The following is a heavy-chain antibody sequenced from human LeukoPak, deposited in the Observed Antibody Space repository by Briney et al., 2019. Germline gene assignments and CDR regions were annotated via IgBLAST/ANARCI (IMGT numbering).Heavy chain of an antibody. V-gene: IGHV3-23*01. Sequence: GGSLRLSCVASGFTFSTFAMNWVRQAPGKGLEWVSTISETGRSTYYADSVKGQFTICRDNSKNTLYLQMNSLRAEDTAVYYCAKDRGYSYGISEYWGQGTLVTVSS. CDR1: GFTFSTFA. D-gene: IGHD5-18*01. CDR3: AKDRGYSYGISEY. CDR2: ISETGRST. J-gene: IGHJ4*02.